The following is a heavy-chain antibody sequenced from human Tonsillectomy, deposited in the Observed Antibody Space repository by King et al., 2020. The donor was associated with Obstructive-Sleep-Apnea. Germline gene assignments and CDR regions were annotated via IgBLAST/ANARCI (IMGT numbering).Heavy chain of an antibody. V-gene: IGHV3-7*01. CDR1: GFTFSDYW. D-gene: IGHD3-16*02. Sequence: VQLVESGGGLVQSGGSLRLSCAASGFTFSDYWMTWVRQAPGKGLEWVANIKQDGSEKYYVDSVKGRFTISRDNAANSLSLQMDSLRAEDTAVYYCAKGSYRHDYWGQGTLVTVSS. J-gene: IGHJ4*02. CDR2: IKQDGSEK. CDR3: AKGSYRHDY.